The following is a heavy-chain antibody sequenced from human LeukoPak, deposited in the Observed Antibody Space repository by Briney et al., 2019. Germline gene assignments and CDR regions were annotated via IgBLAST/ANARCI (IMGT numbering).Heavy chain of an antibody. CDR2: IWFDGSVK. V-gene: IGHV3-33*06. D-gene: IGHD3-3*01. CDR1: GFTFNTHG. CDR3: AKDTAVQFLEPAS. Sequence: PGGSLRLSCAASGFTFNTHGMHWVRQAPGKGLEWVAAIWFDGSVKHYSDAAKGRFTISRDNSLNTLYLQMNSLRVEDTSIYYCAKDTAVQFLEPASWGQGTLVTVSS. J-gene: IGHJ5*02.